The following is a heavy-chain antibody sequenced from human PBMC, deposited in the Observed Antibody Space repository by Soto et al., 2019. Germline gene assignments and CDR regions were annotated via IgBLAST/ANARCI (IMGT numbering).Heavy chain of an antibody. CDR2: MNPNSGNT. Sequence: GASVKVSCKASGYTFTSYDINWVRQATGQGLEWMGWMNPNSGNTGYAQKFQGRVTMTRNTSISTAYMELSSLRSEDTAVYYCARLYEYYYDSSGYYPDAFDIWGQGTMVTVSS. CDR3: ARLYEYYYDSSGYYPDAFDI. V-gene: IGHV1-8*01. J-gene: IGHJ3*02. CDR1: GYTFTSYD. D-gene: IGHD3-22*01.